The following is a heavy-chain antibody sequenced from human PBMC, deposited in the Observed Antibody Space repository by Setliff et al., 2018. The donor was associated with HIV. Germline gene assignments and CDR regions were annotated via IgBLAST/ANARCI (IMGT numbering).Heavy chain of an antibody. CDR2: IYYSGST. CDR3: AREAREVRGYYYYYMDV. Sequence: LSLTCTVSGGSISSYYWSWIRQPPGKGLEWIGYIYYSGSTNYNPSLKSRVTISVDTSKNQFSLKLSSVTAADTAVYYCAREAREVRGYYYYYMDVWGKGTTVTVSS. CDR1: GGSISSYY. J-gene: IGHJ6*03. D-gene: IGHD3-10*01. V-gene: IGHV4-59*01.